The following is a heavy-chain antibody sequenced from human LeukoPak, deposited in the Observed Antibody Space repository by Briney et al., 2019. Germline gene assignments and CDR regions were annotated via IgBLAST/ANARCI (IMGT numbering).Heavy chain of an antibody. Sequence: PSETLSLTSAVYGGSFSGYYWSWIRQPPGKGLEWIGEINHSGSTNYNPSLKSRVTISVDTSKNQFSLKLSSVTAADTAVYYCARGRISGMVRRGYFDYWGQGTLVTVSS. CDR3: ARGRISGMVRRGYFDY. D-gene: IGHD3-10*01. V-gene: IGHV4-34*01. CDR2: INHSGST. J-gene: IGHJ4*02. CDR1: GGSFSGYY.